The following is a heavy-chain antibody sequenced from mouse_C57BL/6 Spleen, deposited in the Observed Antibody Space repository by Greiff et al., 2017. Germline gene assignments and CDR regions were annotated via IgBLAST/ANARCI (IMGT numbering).Heavy chain of an antibody. Sequence: VQLQQSGPELVKPGASVKISCKASGYTFTDYYMNWVKQSHGKSLEWIGDINPNNGGTSYNQKFKGKATLTVDKSSSTAYMELRSLTSEDSAVYYCAGGIYYGNYVDDWGKGTLVTVSA. D-gene: IGHD2-1*01. V-gene: IGHV1-26*01. CDR2: INPNNGGT. J-gene: IGHJ3*01. CDR3: AGGIYYGNYVDD. CDR1: GYTFTDYY.